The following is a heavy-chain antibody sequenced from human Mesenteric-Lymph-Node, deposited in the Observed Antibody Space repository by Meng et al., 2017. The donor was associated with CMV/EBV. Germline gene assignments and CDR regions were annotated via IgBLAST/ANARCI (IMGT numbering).Heavy chain of an antibody. Sequence: GESLKISCAASGFTFSSFPMHWVRQAPGKGLEWVSVVSYDGSDKYYVDSVKGRFTISRDNAKNSLYLQMNSLRAEDTAVYYCAREPSVDGMDVWGQGTTVTVSS. V-gene: IGHV3-30*04. CDR1: GFTFSSFP. CDR2: VSYDGSDK. J-gene: IGHJ6*02. D-gene: IGHD2-21*01. CDR3: AREPSVDGMDV.